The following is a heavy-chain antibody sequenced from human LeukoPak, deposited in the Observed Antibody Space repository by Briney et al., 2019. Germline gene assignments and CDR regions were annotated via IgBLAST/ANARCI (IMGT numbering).Heavy chain of an antibody. CDR3: ARVPSSGWYSIEY. V-gene: IGHV3-30-3*01. CDR2: ISYVGSNK. D-gene: IGHD6-19*01. J-gene: IGHJ4*02. Sequence: GGSLTLSCAASGFTFSTYSMHWVRQAPGKGLEWVAVISYVGSNKYYADSVKGRFTISRDDSKNTLYLQMNSVRVEDTAMYYCARVPSSGWYSIEYWGQGTLVTVSS. CDR1: GFTFSTYS.